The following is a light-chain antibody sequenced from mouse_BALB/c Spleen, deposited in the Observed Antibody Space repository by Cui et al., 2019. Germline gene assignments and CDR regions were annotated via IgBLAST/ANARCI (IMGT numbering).Light chain of an antibody. V-gene: IGKV12-98*01. CDR3: QQIYSTPYT. CDR2: AAT. J-gene: IGKJ2*01. Sequence: DIQMTTPSIPQSASVGESVTITGLASQTIGTWLAWYQQKPGKSPQLLIYAATSLADGVPSRFTGSGSGTKFSFKISSLQAEDFVSYYCQQIYSTPYTFGGGTKLEIK. CDR1: QTIGTW.